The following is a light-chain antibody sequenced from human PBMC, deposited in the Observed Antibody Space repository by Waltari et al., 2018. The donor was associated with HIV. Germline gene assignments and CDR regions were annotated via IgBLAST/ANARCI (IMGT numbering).Light chain of an antibody. CDR1: QGINSN. J-gene: IGKJ1*01. CDR3: QQYNNWPRT. Sequence: EIVMTQSPATLSTSPGERVTLSCRASQGINSNLAWYQQKPGQAPGLLIHGASTRATTSPARVSGSGSGTEFTLTISSLQSEDFAVYYWQQYNNWPRTFGQGTKVDFK. CDR2: GAS. V-gene: IGKV3-15*01.